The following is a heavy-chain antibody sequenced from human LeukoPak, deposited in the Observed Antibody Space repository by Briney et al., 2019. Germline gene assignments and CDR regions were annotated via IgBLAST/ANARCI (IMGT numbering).Heavy chain of an antibody. V-gene: IGHV3-23*01. CDR3: AREVLGTASAFDY. D-gene: IGHD1-1*01. J-gene: IGHJ4*02. CDR1: GFTFSSYF. Sequence: QTGGSLRLSCEVSGFTFSSYFMSWVRQAPGKGLQWVSSISGSGGFTYYTDSVKGRFTISRDNSKNMLYLQMNSLRADDTAVYYCAREVLGTASAFDYWGQGTLVTVSS. CDR2: ISGSGGFT.